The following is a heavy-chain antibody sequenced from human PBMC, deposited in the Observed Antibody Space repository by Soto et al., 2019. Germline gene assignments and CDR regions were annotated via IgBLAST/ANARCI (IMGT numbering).Heavy chain of an antibody. Sequence: GGSLRLSCAASGFTFSSYSMNWVRQAPGKGLEWVSSISSSSSYIYYADSVKGRFTISRDNAKNSLYLQMNSLRAEDTAVYYCARDSRFGELSHFDYWGQGTLVTVSS. CDR1: GFTFSSYS. CDR3: ARDSRFGELSHFDY. J-gene: IGHJ4*02. V-gene: IGHV3-21*01. CDR2: ISSSSSYI. D-gene: IGHD3-10*01.